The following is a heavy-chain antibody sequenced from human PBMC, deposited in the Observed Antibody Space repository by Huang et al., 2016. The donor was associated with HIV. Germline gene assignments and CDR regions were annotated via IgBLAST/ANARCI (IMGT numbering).Heavy chain of an antibody. CDR1: GFTFTSYG. V-gene: IGHV3-30*18. Sequence: QVQLAESGGGVVQPGNSLRLSCEASGFTFTSYGMHWVRQAPRKGLEWVEAISYDGNNKNYADDVKGRFTISRDNSKNTLSLQMNSLRPEDTAVYYCAKDKLQWELLYGMDVWGQGTTVTVSS. D-gene: IGHD1-26*01. J-gene: IGHJ6*02. CDR3: AKDKLQWELLYGMDV. CDR2: ISYDGNNK.